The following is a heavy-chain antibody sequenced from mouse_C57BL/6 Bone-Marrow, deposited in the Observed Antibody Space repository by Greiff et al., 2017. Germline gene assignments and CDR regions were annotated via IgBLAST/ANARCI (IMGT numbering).Heavy chain of an antibody. Sequence: EVQLQQSGPELVKPGASVKISCKASGYTFTDYYMTWVKQSHGKSLEWIGDINPNNGGTSYNQKFKGKATLTVDKSSSTGYLELRSLTSVDSAVYYCARNSKDAMDYWGQGTSVTVSS. D-gene: IGHD2-5*01. V-gene: IGHV1-26*01. CDR3: ARNSKDAMDY. CDR1: GYTFTDYY. J-gene: IGHJ4*01. CDR2: INPNNGGT.